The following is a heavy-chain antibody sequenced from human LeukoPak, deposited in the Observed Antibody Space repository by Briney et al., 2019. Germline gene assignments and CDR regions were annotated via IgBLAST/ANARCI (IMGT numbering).Heavy chain of an antibody. D-gene: IGHD3-10*02. Sequence: GGTLRLSCAASGFTFSSYAMTWVRQAPGKGLEWASYISSSGSTIYYADSVKGRFTISRDNAKNSLYLQMNSLRAEDTAVYYCAELGITMIGGVWGKGTTVTISS. V-gene: IGHV3-48*03. CDR3: AELGITMIGGV. CDR1: GFTFSSYA. J-gene: IGHJ6*04. CDR2: ISSSGSTI.